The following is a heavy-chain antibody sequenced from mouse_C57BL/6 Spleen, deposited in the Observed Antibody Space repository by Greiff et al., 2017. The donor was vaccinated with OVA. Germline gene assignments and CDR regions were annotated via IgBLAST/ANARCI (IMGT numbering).Heavy chain of an antibody. CDR2: IDPETGGT. J-gene: IGHJ4*01. CDR1: GYTFTDYE. V-gene: IGHV1-15*01. CDR3: TRLRRRGYYAMDY. Sequence: VQLKESGAELVRPGASVTLSCKASGYTFTDYEMHWVKQTPVHGLEWIGAIDPETGGTAYNQKFKGKAILTADKSSSTAYMELRSLTSEDSAVYYCTRLRRRGYYAMDYWGQGTSVTVSS.